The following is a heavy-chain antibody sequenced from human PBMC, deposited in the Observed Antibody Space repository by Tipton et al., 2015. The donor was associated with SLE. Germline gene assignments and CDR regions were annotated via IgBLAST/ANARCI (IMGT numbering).Heavy chain of an antibody. J-gene: IGHJ4*02. CDR1: SGSFSGYH. Sequence: TLSLTCAIYSGSFSGYHWSWIRQSPGKGLEWIGEINYSGSTNYNPSLKSRVTISIGTSKNQLSLILSSVTAADTAVYYCARHDYDDNGYYMQYFDYWGQGTLVTVSS. D-gene: IGHD3-22*01. V-gene: IGHV4-34*01. CDR2: INYSGST. CDR3: ARHDYDDNGYYMQYFDY.